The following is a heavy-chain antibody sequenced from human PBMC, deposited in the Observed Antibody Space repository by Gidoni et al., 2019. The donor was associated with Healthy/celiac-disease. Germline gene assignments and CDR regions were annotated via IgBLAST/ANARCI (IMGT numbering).Heavy chain of an antibody. Sequence: EVQLVESGGGLVQPGRSLRRPCTASGFTFGDYAMSWVRQAPGKGLGWVGFIRSKAYGGTTEYAASVKGRFTISRDDSKSIAYLQMNSLKTEDTAVYYCTRDLLGHCSGGSCWTGALDIWGQGTMVTVSS. D-gene: IGHD2-15*01. CDR3: TRDLLGHCSGGSCWTGALDI. CDR2: IRSKAYGGTT. V-gene: IGHV3-49*04. J-gene: IGHJ3*02. CDR1: GFTFGDYA.